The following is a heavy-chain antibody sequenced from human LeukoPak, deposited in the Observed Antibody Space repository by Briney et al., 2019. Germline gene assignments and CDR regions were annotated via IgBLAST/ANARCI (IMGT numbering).Heavy chain of an antibody. D-gene: IGHD1-26*01. V-gene: IGHV3-48*04. CDR2: ISISSSTI. J-gene: IGHJ4*02. CDR3: ARDGDIVGATTDFDY. CDR1: GFTFSSYS. Sequence: GGSLRLSCAASGFTFSSYSMNWVRQAPGKGLEWVSYISISSSTIYYADSVKGRFTISRDNAKNSLYLQMNSLRAEDTAVYYCARDGDIVGATTDFDYWGQGTLVTVSS.